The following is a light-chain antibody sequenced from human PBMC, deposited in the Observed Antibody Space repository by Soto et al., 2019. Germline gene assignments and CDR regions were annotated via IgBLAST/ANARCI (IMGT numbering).Light chain of an antibody. CDR1: QGISTY. J-gene: IGKJ3*01. Sequence: AIRMTQSPSSFSASTGDRVTITCRASQGISTYLAWYQQEPGKAPKLLIYAASTLRSGVPSRFSGSGSGTDFTLTISCLQSEDFATYYCQQYYSYPPFTFGPGTKVDIK. CDR3: QQYYSYPPFT. V-gene: IGKV1-8*01. CDR2: AAS.